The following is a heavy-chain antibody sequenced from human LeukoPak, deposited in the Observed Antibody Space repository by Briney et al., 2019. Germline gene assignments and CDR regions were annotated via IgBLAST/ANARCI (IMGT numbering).Heavy chain of an antibody. J-gene: IGHJ4*02. CDR3: ARRLRLGEFFDY. CDR2: INSDGSST. CDR1: GFTFSSYW. V-gene: IGHV3-74*01. Sequence: GGSLRLSCAASGFTFSSYWMHWVRQAPGKGLVWVSRINSDGSSTSYADSVKGRFTISRDNAKNSLYLQMNSLRAEDTAVYYCARRLRLGEFFDYWGQGTLVTVSS. D-gene: IGHD3-16*01.